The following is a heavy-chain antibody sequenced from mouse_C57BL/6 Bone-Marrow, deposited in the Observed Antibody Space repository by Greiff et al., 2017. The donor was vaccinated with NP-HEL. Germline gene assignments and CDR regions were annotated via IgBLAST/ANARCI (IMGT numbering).Heavy chain of an antibody. CDR3: ARRDYYGSSSWFAY. V-gene: IGHV5-12*01. Sequence: EVQLVESGGGLVQPGGSLKLSCAASGFTFSDYYMYWVRQTPEKRLEWVAYISNGGGSTYYPDTVKGRFTISRDNAKNTLYLQMSRLKSEDTAMYYCARRDYYGSSSWFAYWGQGTLGTVSA. CDR2: ISNGGGST. D-gene: IGHD1-1*01. J-gene: IGHJ3*01. CDR1: GFTFSDYY.